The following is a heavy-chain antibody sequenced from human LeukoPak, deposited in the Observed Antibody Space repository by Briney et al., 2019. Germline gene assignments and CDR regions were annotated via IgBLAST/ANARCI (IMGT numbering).Heavy chain of an antibody. CDR2: ISYDGSNK. CDR3: AKGSTYYDYVYGMDV. Sequence: PGGSLRLSCVASGLTFSSHAMTWVRQAPGKGLEWVAVISYDGSNKYYADSVKGRFTISRDNSKNTLYLQMNSLRAEDTAVYYCAKGSTYYDYVYGMDVWGQGTTVTVSS. V-gene: IGHV3-30*18. J-gene: IGHJ6*02. CDR1: GLTFSSHA. D-gene: IGHD3-16*01.